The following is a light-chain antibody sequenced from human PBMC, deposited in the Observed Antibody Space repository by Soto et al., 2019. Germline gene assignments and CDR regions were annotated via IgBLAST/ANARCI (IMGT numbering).Light chain of an antibody. J-gene: IGKJ4*02. V-gene: IGKV3D-15*01. Sequence: EIVMTQSPATLSVSPGEAATLSCRASQSVSYNLAWYQQQPGQGPRLLIYGAFTRATGIPARFSGSGPGTEFTLPISTLQAEDFAGCYCQQYKGWPPLTFGGGSKVEMK. CDR2: GAF. CDR3: QQYKGWPPLT. CDR1: QSVSYN.